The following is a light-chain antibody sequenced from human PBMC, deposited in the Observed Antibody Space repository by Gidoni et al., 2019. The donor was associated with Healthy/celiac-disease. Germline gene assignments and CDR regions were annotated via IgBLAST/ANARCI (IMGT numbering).Light chain of an antibody. CDR1: SSDVGGYNY. CDR2: DVS. Sequence: QSALTQPRSVSWSPGPSVTISCTGTSSDVGGYNYVSWYQQHPGKAPKLMMYDVSKRPSGVPDRFSGSKSGNTASLTISGLQAEDEADYYCCSYAGSYTVVFGGGTKLTVL. V-gene: IGLV2-11*01. J-gene: IGLJ2*01. CDR3: CSYAGSYTVV.